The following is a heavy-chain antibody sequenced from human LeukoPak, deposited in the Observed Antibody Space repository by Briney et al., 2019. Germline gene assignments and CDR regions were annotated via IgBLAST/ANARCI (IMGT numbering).Heavy chain of an antibody. J-gene: IGHJ4*02. D-gene: IGHD3-22*01. V-gene: IGHV3-33*08. CDR3: ARGTNYYDSSGTYFDY. Sequence: PGGSLRLSCAASGFTFKSFAMNWVRQAPGKGLEWVAVIWYDGSNKYYADSVKGRFTISRDNSKNTLYLQMNSLRAEDTAVYYCARGTNYYDSSGTYFDYWGQGTLVTVSS. CDR2: IWYDGSNK. CDR1: GFTFKSFA.